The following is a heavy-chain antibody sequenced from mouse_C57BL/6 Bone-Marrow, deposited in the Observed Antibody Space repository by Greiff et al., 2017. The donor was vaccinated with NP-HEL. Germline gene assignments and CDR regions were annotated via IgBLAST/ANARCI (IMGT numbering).Heavy chain of an antibody. V-gene: IGHV1-81*01. Sequence: QVQLQQPGAELVKPGASVKLSCKASGYTFTSYGISWVKQRTGQGLEWIGEIYPRSGNTYYNEKFKGKATLTADKSSSTAYMELRSLTSEDSAVYFCARSLLLRNYYAMDYWGQGTSVTVSS. CDR3: ARSLLLRNYYAMDY. D-gene: IGHD1-1*01. CDR2: IYPRSGNT. CDR1: GYTFTSYG. J-gene: IGHJ4*01.